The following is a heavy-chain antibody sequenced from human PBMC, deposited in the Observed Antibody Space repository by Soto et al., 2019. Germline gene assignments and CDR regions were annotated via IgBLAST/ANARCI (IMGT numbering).Heavy chain of an antibody. CDR1: GYSSGSSNG. CDR2: IYYSGTT. Sequence: TLSLTCAVAGYSSGSSNGWGWIRQPPGKGLEWIGYIYYSGTTYYNPSLKSRVTMSVDTSKNQFSLKLTSVTAVDTAVYYCARREIQGPIDYWGEGTLVTGSS. J-gene: IGHJ4*02. D-gene: IGHD1-26*01. CDR3: ARREIQGPIDY. V-gene: IGHV4-28*01.